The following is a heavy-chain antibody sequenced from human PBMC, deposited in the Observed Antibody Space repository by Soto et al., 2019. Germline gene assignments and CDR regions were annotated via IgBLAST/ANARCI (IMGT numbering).Heavy chain of an antibody. CDR1: GFTFSSYW. D-gene: IGHD3-16*01. J-gene: IGHJ6*02. V-gene: IGHV3-74*01. CDR2: INSDGSST. CDR3: ARDLTAHYDFLAARYYYGMDV. Sequence: GGSLRLSCAASGFTFSSYWMHWFRQAPGKGLVWVSRINSDGSSTSYADSVKGRFTISRDNAKNTLYLQMNSLRAEDTAVYYCARDLTAHYDFLAARYYYGMDVWGQGTTVTVSS.